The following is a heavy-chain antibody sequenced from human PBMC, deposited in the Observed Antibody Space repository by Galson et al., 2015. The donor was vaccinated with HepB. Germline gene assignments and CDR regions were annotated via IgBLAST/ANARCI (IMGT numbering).Heavy chain of an antibody. V-gene: IGHV3-15*01. J-gene: IGHJ3*02. CDR2: IKSKTDGGTT. CDR1: GFTFSNAW. Sequence: SLRLSCAASGFTFSNAWMSWVRQAPGKGLEWVGRIKSKTDGGTTDYAAPVKGRFTISGDDSKNTLYLQMNSLKTEDTAVYYCTTGDTAMVALNDAFDIWGQGTMVTVSS. CDR3: TTGDTAMVALNDAFDI. D-gene: IGHD5-18*01.